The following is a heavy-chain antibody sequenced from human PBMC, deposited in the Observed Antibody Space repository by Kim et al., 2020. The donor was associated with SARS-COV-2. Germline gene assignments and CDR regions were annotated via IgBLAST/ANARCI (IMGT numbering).Heavy chain of an antibody. CDR2: IYYSGST. V-gene: IGHV4-59*08. CDR1: GGSISSYY. J-gene: IGHJ6*03. CDR3: ARLRGRRRHYYYYMAV. Sequence: SETLSLTCTVSGGSISSYYWSWIRQPPGKGLEWIGYIYYSGSTNYNPSLKSRVTISVDTSKNQFSLKLSSVTAADTPVYYCARLRGRRRHYYYYMAVWG.